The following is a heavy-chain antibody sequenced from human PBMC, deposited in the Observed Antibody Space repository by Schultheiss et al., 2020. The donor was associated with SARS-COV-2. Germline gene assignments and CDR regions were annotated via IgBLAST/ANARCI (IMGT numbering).Heavy chain of an antibody. CDR1: GGSISSYY. D-gene: IGHD3-3*01. CDR2: IYYSGST. V-gene: IGHV4-59*01. Sequence: SETLSLTCTVSGGSISSYYWSWIRQPPGKGLEWIGYIYYSGSTYYNPSLKSRVTISVDTSKNQFSLKLSSVTAADTAVYYCARGNRRIFGVVNPNWFDPWGQGTLVTVSS. CDR3: ARGNRRIFGVVNPNWFDP. J-gene: IGHJ5*02.